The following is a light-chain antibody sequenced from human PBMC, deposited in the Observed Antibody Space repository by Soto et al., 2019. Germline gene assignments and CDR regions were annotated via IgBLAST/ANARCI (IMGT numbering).Light chain of an antibody. J-gene: IGKJ4*01. CDR2: GAS. Sequence: IQMPQSPTSLSAYVGDRVTITCQASQDIRTHLNWFQQKPGKAPKLLIYGASYLEIGVPSRFSGGGSGTDFTLSISSLQPEDSATYYCQQYEILSIFGGGTKVDIK. V-gene: IGKV1-33*01. CDR1: QDIRTH. CDR3: QQYEILSI.